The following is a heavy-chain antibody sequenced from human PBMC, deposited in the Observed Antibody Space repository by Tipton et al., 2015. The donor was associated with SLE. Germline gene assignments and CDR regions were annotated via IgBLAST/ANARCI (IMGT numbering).Heavy chain of an antibody. V-gene: IGHV4-34*01. CDR3: ARALMTKSDY. Sequence: TLSLTCAVYGGSFSGYYWNWIRQPPGKGLEWIGEINHSGSTNYNPSLKSRVTISVDTSKNQFSLKLSSVTAADTAVYYCARALMTKSDYWGQGTLVTVSS. J-gene: IGHJ4*02. D-gene: IGHD3-16*01. CDR2: INHSGST. CDR1: GGSFSGYY.